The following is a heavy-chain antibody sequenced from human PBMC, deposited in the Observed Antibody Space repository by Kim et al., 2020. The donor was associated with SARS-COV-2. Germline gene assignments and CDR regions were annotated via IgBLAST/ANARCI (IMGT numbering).Heavy chain of an antibody. D-gene: IGHD3-3*01. CDR2: INHSGST. J-gene: IGHJ6*01. CDR1: GGSFSGYY. Sequence: SQTLSLTCAVYGGSFSGYYWSWIRQPPGKGLEWIGEINHSGSTNYNPSLKSRVTISVDTSKNQFSLKLSSVTAADTAVYYCARSVAYYDFWSGYYKAYYY. V-gene: IGHV4-34*01. CDR3: ARSVAYYDFWSGYYKAYYY.